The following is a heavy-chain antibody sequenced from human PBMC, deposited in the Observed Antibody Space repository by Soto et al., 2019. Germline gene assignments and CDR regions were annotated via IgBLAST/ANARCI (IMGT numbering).Heavy chain of an antibody. CDR2: ISSSSSTI. V-gene: IGHV3-48*02. CDR1: GFTFSSYS. CDR3: ARDHYGVAAAGGPHYYYYYGMDV. J-gene: IGHJ6*02. D-gene: IGHD6-13*01. Sequence: GGSLRLSCAASGFTFSSYSMNWVRQAPGKGLEWVSYISSSSSTIYYADSVKGRFTISRDNAKNSLYLQMNSLRDEDTAVYYCARDHYGVAAAGGPHYYYYYGMDVWGQGTTVTVSS.